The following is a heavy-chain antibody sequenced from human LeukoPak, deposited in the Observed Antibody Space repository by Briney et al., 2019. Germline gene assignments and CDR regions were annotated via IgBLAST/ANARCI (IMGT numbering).Heavy chain of an antibody. J-gene: IGHJ4*02. CDR3: ARLVPDYGSGSYYRRDY. CDR1: GGSFSGYY. D-gene: IGHD3-10*01. V-gene: IGHV4-34*01. CDR2: INHSGST. Sequence: SETLSLTCAVYGGSFSGYYWSWIRQPPGKGLEWIGEINHSGSTNYNPSLKSRVTISVDTSKNQFSLKLSSVTAADTAVYYCARLVPDYGSGSYYRRDYWGQGTLVTVSS.